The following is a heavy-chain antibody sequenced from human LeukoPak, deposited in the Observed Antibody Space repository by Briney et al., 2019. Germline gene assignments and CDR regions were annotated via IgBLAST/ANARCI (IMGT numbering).Heavy chain of an antibody. V-gene: IGHV4-4*07. Sequence: SETLSLTCTVAGGSISSYYWSWLRQPAGKGLEWVGRIYTSGSTNYNPSLKSRVTISVDTSKNQFSLKLSSVTAADTAVYYCARDHGYYGSGSYDYWGQGTLVTVSS. CDR1: GGSISSYY. CDR3: ARDHGYYGSGSYDY. CDR2: IYTSGST. J-gene: IGHJ4*02. D-gene: IGHD3-10*01.